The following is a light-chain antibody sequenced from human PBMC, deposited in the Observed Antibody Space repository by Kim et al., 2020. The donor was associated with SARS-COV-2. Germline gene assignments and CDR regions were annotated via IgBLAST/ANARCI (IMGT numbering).Light chain of an antibody. J-gene: IGKJ5*01. CDR2: EAS. Sequence: GTPSSSPGVRATLSCRASQGVSNYLAWYQQKPGQAPRLLIYEASKRAAGIPARFSGSGSGTDFTLTISRLEPGDSAVYFCQQRGSFGQGTRLEIK. V-gene: IGKV3-11*01. CDR1: QGVSNY. CDR3: QQRGS.